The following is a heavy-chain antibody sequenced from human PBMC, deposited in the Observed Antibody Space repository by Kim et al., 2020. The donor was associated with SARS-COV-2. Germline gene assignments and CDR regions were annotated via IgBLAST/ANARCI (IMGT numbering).Heavy chain of an antibody. CDR1: GFTFSSYG. D-gene: IGHD3-9*01. Sequence: GGSLRLSCAASGFTFSSYGMHWVRQAPDKGLEWVAVIWYDGSNKYHADSVKGRFTISRDNSKNTLYLQMNSLRAEDTAVYYCARDRSPHRLTGFASDAFDVWGQGTMVTVS. CDR2: IWYDGSNK. CDR3: ARDRSPHRLTGFASDAFDV. J-gene: IGHJ3*01. V-gene: IGHV3-33*01.